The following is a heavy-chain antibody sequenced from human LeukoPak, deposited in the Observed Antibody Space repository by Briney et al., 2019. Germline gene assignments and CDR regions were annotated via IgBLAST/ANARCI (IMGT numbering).Heavy chain of an antibody. CDR2: NYPGDSEA. V-gene: IGHV5-51*01. CDR3: ARCKAVAGTINAFDF. Sequence: GESLKISCKGSGYSFTSYWIGWVRPMPGKDLEWVGINYPGDSEARYSPSFQGQVTISVDKSINTAYLQWSSLKASDTAMYYCARCKAVAGTINAFDFWGQGTMVTVSS. J-gene: IGHJ3*01. D-gene: IGHD6-19*01. CDR1: GYSFTSYW.